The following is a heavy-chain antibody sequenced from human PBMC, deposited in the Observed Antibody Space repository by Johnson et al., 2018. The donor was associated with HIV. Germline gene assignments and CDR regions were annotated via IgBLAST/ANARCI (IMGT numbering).Heavy chain of an antibody. J-gene: IGHJ3*02. V-gene: IGHV3-66*03. CDR2: LYSDGRT. CDR1: GFTVSSTY. D-gene: IGHD1-1*01. Sequence: MLLVESGGDLIQPGGSLRLSCAASGFTVSSTYMSWVRQAPGKGLEWLSVLYSDGRTYYADSVKGRFTISRDGSKNTLFLQMNSLRAEDTAVYYCAKNSNVQLEHAFNIWGQGTMVTVSS. CDR3: AKNSNVQLEHAFNI.